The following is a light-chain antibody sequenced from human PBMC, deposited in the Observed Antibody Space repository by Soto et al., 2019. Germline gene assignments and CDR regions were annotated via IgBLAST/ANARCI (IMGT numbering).Light chain of an antibody. J-gene: IGLJ3*02. CDR3: CSYAGSRTFV. CDR2: EGT. CDR1: SSDVGAYNL. Sequence: QSAPTQPASVSGSPGQSITVSCTGTSSDVGAYNLVSWYQQYPGKAPRLIIYEGTKRPSGISHRFSGSKSDNTASLTISGLRAEDEAHYHCCSYAGSRTFVFGGGTKLTVL. V-gene: IGLV2-23*01.